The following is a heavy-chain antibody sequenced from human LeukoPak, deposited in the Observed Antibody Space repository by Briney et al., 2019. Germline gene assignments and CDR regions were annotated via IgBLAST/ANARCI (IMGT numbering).Heavy chain of an antibody. Sequence: SETLSLTCTVSGGSISNSRNYWGWIRQPPGKGLEWIGSIYYSGSTYYNPSLKSRVTISVDTSKNQFSLKLSSVTAADTAVYYCASEKYYYDSSGYYYFDYWGQGTLVTVSS. J-gene: IGHJ4*02. CDR3: ASEKYYYDSSGYYYFDY. V-gene: IGHV4-39*07. D-gene: IGHD3-22*01. CDR2: IYYSGST. CDR1: GGSISNSRNY.